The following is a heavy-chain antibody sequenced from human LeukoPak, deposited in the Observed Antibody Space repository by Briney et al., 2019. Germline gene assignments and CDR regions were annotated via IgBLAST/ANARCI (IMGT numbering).Heavy chain of an antibody. CDR1: GGSINTPNYY. CDR3: ARAQVSLLLWFGETFDY. J-gene: IGHJ4*02. CDR2: IFYSGGT. Sequence: SETLSLTCTVSGGSINTPNYYWGWIRQTPGKGLEWIGNIFYSGGTYYSPSLTSRVTISLDTSRNQSSLKLSSVTAADTAVYYCARAQVSLLLWFGETFDYWGQGTLVTVSS. D-gene: IGHD3-10*01. V-gene: IGHV4-39*07.